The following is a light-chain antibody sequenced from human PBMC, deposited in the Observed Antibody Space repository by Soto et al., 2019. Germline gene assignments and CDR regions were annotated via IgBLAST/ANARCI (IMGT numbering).Light chain of an antibody. CDR3: SSYTRSSSVV. CDR2: EVS. J-gene: IGLJ2*01. Sequence: QAALTQPASVSGSPGQSIPSSCTGTSSDVGGYKFVSWYQHHPVKAPKLIIYEVSNRPSGVSTRFSGSKSGNTASLPISGRQAEDEADYYCSSYTRSSSVVFGGGTKLPVL. CDR1: SSDVGGYKF. V-gene: IGLV2-14*01.